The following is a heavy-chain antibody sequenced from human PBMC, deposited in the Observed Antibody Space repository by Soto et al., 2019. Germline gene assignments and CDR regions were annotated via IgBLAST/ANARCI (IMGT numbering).Heavy chain of an antibody. V-gene: IGHV3-23*01. D-gene: IGHD3-3*01. CDR1: GFTFSSYA. Sequence: EVQLLESGGGLVQPVGSLRLSCAASGFTFSSYAMSWVRQAPGKGLEWVSAISGSGGSTYYADSVKGRFTISRDNSKNTLYLQMNSLRAEDTAVYYCAKHWETVWSGYYRGDYYYMDVWGKGTTVTVSS. CDR3: AKHWETVWSGYYRGDYYYMDV. J-gene: IGHJ6*03. CDR2: ISGSGGST.